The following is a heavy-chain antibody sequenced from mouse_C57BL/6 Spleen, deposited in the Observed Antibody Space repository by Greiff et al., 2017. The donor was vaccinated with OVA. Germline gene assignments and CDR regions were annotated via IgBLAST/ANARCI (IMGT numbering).Heavy chain of an antibody. V-gene: IGHV1-50*01. D-gene: IGHD2-5*01. CDR2: IDPSDSYT. J-gene: IGHJ1*03. Sequence: QVQLQQPGAELVKPGASVKLSCKASGYTFTSYWMQWVKQRPGQGLEWIGEIDPSDSYTNYNQKFKGKATLTVYTSSSTAYMQLSSLTSEDSAVYYCARYYSNYVGYFDVWGTGTTVTVSS. CDR1: GYTFTSYW. CDR3: ARYYSNYVGYFDV.